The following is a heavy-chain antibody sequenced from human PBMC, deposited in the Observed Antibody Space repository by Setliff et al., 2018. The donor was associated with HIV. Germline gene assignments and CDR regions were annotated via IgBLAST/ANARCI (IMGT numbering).Heavy chain of an antibody. CDR3: ARSPAPARQWFGQLTFDN. J-gene: IGHJ4*02. Sequence: GGSLRLSCAASGFALTDFEVSWVRQAPGKGLEWISYITVNGRTTHYADSVKGRFTISRDNARTSVYLQMNSLRADDTAVYFCARSPAPARQWFGQLTFDNWGQGTLVTVSS. CDR1: GFALTDFE. CDR2: ITVNGRTT. D-gene: IGHD3-10*01. V-gene: IGHV3-48*03.